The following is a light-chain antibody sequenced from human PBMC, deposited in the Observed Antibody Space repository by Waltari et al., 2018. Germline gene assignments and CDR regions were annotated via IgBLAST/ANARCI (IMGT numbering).Light chain of an antibody. CDR3: QQYGTSAK. CDR1: QTVSSDY. V-gene: IGKV3-20*01. Sequence: ETVLTQSPGTVALSPGEGATLSCTASQTVSSDYVAWYQQKPGQVPRLLIYGASSRAPGIPDRFSSSGTGTHFTLTIRRLEPEDSAVYYCQQYGTSAKFGQGTRVEIK. J-gene: IGKJ1*01. CDR2: GAS.